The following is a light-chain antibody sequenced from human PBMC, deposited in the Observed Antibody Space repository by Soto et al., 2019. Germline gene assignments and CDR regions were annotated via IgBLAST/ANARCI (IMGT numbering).Light chain of an antibody. V-gene: IGLV2-14*01. CDR3: SSWTSSTTQV. J-gene: IGLJ3*02. CDR2: EVN. Sequence: QSVLTQPASVSGSPGQSITISCTGTSSDVGGYNFVSWYQQHPGKAPKLMIYEVNNRPSGVSNRFSGSKSDNTASLTISGLQAEDEADYYCSSWTSSTTQVLGGGTKVTVL. CDR1: SSDVGGYNF.